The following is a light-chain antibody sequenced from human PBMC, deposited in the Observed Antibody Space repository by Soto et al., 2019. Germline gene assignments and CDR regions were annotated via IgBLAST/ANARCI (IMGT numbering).Light chain of an antibody. J-gene: IGKJ1*01. Sequence: EIVLTQSPGTLSLSPGERATLSCGASQSVTSNYLAWYQQKPGQAPRLLIFGASTRATGIPDRFSGSGSGTDFTLTISRREPEDCAVYYCQHYYTSYTTFGQGTKVEIK. CDR1: QSVTSNY. V-gene: IGKV3-20*01. CDR2: GAS. CDR3: QHYYTSYTT.